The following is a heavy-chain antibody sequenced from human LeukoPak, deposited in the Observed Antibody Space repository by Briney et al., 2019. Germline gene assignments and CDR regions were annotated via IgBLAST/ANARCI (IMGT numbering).Heavy chain of an antibody. CDR2: IKQDGSEK. D-gene: IGHD3-22*01. J-gene: IGHJ4*02. CDR3: ARDIYYDSSGYYGSVY. V-gene: IGHV3-7*01. CDR1: GFTFSTYW. Sequence: GGSLRLSCAASGFTFSTYWMSWVRQAPGKGLEWVANIKQDGSEKYYVDSVKGRFTISRDNAKNSLYLQMNSLRAEDTAVYYCARDIYYDSSGYYGSVYWGQGTLVTVSS.